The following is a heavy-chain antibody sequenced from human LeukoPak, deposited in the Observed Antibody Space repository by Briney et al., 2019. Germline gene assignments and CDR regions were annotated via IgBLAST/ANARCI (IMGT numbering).Heavy chain of an antibody. D-gene: IGHD3-22*01. J-gene: IGHJ4*02. Sequence: AAVTVSFMSSGYTFTNYGFSWVRQAPGQGLAWVGRIHAYNGNTNYAQKVQGRVTMTRNTSISTAYMELSSLRAEDTAVYYCARGGLTYYYDSSGYCGYWGQGTLVTVSS. CDR2: IHAYNGNT. V-gene: IGHV1-18*01. CDR3: ARGGLTYYYDSSGYCGY. CDR1: GYTFTNYG.